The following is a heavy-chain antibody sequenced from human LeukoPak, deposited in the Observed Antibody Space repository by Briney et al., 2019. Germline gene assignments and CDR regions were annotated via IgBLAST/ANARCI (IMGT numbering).Heavy chain of an antibody. D-gene: IGHD1-26*01. J-gene: IGHJ4*02. CDR1: GFIFSSYS. Sequence: GGSLRLSCAASGFIFSSYSMNWVRQAPGKGLEWVSTISGGGGSTYYADSVKGRFTISRDNSKNTLYLQVNSLRAEDTAVYYCAKGGKWDVTPFDYWGQGTLVTVSS. V-gene: IGHV3-23*01. CDR3: AKGGKWDVTPFDY. CDR2: ISGGGGST.